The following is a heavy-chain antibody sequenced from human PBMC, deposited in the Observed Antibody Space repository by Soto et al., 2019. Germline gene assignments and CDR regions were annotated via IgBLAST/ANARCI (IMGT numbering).Heavy chain of an antibody. J-gene: IGHJ6*02. Sequence: PGGSLRLSCSASGFTFSSYEMNWVRQAPGKGLEWVSYISSSGSTIYYAESVKGRFTISRDNAKNSLYLHMNSLRAEDTAVYDCAREGMVYAIKLYYYDGMHVWVQGPKVTVSS. CDR1: GFTFSSYE. V-gene: IGHV3-48*03. CDR3: AREGMVYAIKLYYYDGMHV. CDR2: ISSSGSTI. D-gene: IGHD2-8*01.